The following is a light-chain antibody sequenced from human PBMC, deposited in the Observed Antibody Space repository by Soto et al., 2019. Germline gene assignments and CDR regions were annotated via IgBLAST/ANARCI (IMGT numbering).Light chain of an antibody. CDR1: QSVSSSY. Sequence: EIVLTQSPGTLSLSPGERATLSCRASQSVSSSYLAWYQQKPAQAPRLLIYGASSRATGIPDRFSGSGSGTDFTLTISRLEPEHFAVYYCQQYDSSPYTFGQGTKLEIK. V-gene: IGKV3-20*01. CDR3: QQYDSSPYT. CDR2: GAS. J-gene: IGKJ2*01.